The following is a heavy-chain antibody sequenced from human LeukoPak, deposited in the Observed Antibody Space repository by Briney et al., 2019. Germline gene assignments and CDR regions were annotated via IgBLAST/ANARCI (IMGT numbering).Heavy chain of an antibody. CDR2: ISAYNGNT. V-gene: IGHV1-18*01. CDR1: GYTFTSYG. Sequence: ASVKVSCKASGYTFTSYGISWVRQAPGQGLEWMGWISAYNGNTNYAQKLQGRVTMTTDTSTSTAYMELRSLRSDDTAVYYCARDLSRYCSSTSCPRFDPWGQGTLVTVSS. CDR3: ARDLSRYCSSTSCPRFDP. D-gene: IGHD2-2*01. J-gene: IGHJ5*02.